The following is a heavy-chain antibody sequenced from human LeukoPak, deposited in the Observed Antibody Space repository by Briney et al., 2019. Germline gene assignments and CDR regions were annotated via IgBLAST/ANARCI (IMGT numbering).Heavy chain of an antibody. CDR3: ARNDYGDYLTNYYFDY. CDR2: ISAYNGNT. CDR1: GYTFTSYG. V-gene: IGHV1-18*01. D-gene: IGHD4-17*01. J-gene: IGHJ4*02. Sequence: ASVKVSCKASGYTFTSYGISWVRQAPGQGLEWMGWISAYNGNTNYAQKLQGRVTMTTDTPTSTAYMELRSLRSDDTAVYYCARNDYGDYLTNYYFDYWGQGTLVTVSS.